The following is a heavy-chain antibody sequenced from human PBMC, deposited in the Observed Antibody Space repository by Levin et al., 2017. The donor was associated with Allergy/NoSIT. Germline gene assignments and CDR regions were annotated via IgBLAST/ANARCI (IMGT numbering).Heavy chain of an antibody. CDR3: ARDSELIVVVIKSASRFDY. Sequence: PSETLSLTCTVSGGSISSSSYYWGWIRQPPGKGLEWIGSIYYSGSTYYNPSLKSRVTISVDTSKNQFSLKLSSVTAADTAVYYCARDSELIVVVIKSASRFDYWGQGTLVTVSS. CDR2: IYYSGST. J-gene: IGHJ4*02. V-gene: IGHV4-39*07. D-gene: IGHD3-22*01. CDR1: GGSISSSSYY.